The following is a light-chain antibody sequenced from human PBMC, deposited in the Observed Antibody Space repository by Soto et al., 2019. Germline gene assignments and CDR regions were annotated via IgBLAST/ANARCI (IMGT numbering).Light chain of an antibody. CDR2: WAS. CDR1: QSVLFSSNNKDY. V-gene: IGKV4-1*01. Sequence: DIVMTQSPDSLAVSLGERATINCKSSQSVLFSSNNKDYLAWYQQKPGQPPKLLISWASTRESGVPDRFSGSGSGTDFTLTISSLQAEDVAVYYCQQYYNTPSPTFGGGTRGEIK. J-gene: IGKJ4*01. CDR3: QQYYNTPSPT.